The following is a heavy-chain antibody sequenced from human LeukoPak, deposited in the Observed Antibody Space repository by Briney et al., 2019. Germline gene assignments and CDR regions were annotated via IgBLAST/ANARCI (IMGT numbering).Heavy chain of an antibody. CDR2: INPSGGST. CDR3: ARAEGYCSSTSCPRNYYYMDV. J-gene: IGHJ6*03. V-gene: IGHV1-46*01. D-gene: IGHD2-2*01. Sequence: ASVKVSCKASGYTFTGYYMHWVRQAPGQGLEWMGIINPSGGSTSYAQKFQGRVTMTRDTSTSTVYMELSSLRSEDTAVYYCARAEGYCSSTSCPRNYYYMDVWGKGTTVTVSS. CDR1: GYTFTGYY.